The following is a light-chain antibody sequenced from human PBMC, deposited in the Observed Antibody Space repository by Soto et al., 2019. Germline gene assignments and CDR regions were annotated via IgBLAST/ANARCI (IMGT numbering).Light chain of an antibody. V-gene: IGKV3-20*01. CDR1: RSLSSDY. CDR3: QQYSDSPRS. J-gene: IGKJ1*01. CDR2: HAS. Sequence: IGLMPPPDILSLSPGQRSILPCRSSRSLSSDYLAWYQQKPGQAPRLLFYHASRRSTGTPDRCSVSGSGTDFPLTISILEPGVVAVYYCQQYSDSPRSFGQGTKVDI.